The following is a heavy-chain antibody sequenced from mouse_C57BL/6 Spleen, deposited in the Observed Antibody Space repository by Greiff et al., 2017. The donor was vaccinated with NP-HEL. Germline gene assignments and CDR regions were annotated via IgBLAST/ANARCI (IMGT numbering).Heavy chain of an antibody. CDR3: ARSDYGRPLFAD. Sequence: QVTLKESGPGILQSSQTLRLTCSFSGFSLSTSGMGVSWIRQPSGKGLEWLAHIYWDDDKRSNPSLKGRPTLSKDTSRNQVCLKITSVDTADTATYYCARSDYGRPLFADGGQGSLVTVSA. CDR2: IYWDDDK. J-gene: IGHJ3*01. V-gene: IGHV8-12*01. D-gene: IGHD1-1*01. CDR1: GFSLSTSGMG.